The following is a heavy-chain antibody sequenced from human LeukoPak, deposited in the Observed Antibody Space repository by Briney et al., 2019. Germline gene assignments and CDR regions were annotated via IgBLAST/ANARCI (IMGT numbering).Heavy chain of an antibody. J-gene: IGHJ4*02. CDR2: LFGGGSA. CDR3: ARGGVTPATTSYYFDY. V-gene: IGHV3-66*02. D-gene: IGHD3-16*01. CDR1: GFTFSSNY. Sequence: GGSPRLSCAASGFTFSSNYMNWVRQAPGKGVEWVSVLFGGGSAFYSDSVTGGFTVSRDNSKNTLYLQMNSLRGEDTAVYYCARGGVTPATTSYYFDYWGQGTLVSVSS.